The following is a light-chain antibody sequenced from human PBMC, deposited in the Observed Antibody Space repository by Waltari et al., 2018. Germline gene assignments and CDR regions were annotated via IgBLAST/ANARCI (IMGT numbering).Light chain of an antibody. CDR3: MQSLQSPRT. V-gene: IGKV2-28*01. CDR1: HSLLHSTGNTY. J-gene: IGKJ1*01. Sequence: LVMTQSPLSLPVTPGEPASISCTSGHSLLHSTGNTYLDCYLQKPGQSPQLLISLAFNRASEVPVRFSGSGSGTEFAQKISRVEAEDVGVYCCMQSLQSPRTFGQGTKLEIK. CDR2: LAF.